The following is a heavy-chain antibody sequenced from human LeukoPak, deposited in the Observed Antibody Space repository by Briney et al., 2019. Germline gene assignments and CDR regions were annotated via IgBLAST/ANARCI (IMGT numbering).Heavy chain of an antibody. CDR2: IRYDGSNK. D-gene: IGHD3-22*01. J-gene: IGHJ4*02. V-gene: IGHV3-30*02. Sequence: QPGGSLRLSCAASGFTFSSYGMHWVRQAPGKGLEWVAFIRYDGSNKYYADSVKGRFTISRDNSKNTLYLQMNSLRAEDTAVYYCAKLGPGYYDSSGYAIDYWGQGTLVTVSS. CDR3: AKLGPGYYDSSGYAIDY. CDR1: GFTFSSYG.